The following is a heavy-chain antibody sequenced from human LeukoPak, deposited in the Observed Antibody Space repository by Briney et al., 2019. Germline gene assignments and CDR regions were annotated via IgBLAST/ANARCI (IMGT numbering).Heavy chain of an antibody. Sequence: GGSLRLSCAASGFTFSSYSMNLVRQAPGKGLEWVSTISSSSSYIYYADSVKGRFTISRDNAKNSLYLQMNSLRAEDTAVYYCARSPVEMATVSFDYWGQGTLVTVSS. CDR2: ISSSSSYI. CDR3: ARSPVEMATVSFDY. V-gene: IGHV3-21*01. CDR1: GFTFSSYS. D-gene: IGHD5-24*01. J-gene: IGHJ4*02.